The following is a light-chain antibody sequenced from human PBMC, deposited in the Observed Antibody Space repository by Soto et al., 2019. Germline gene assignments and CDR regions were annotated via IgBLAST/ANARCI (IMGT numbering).Light chain of an antibody. CDR1: SCDVGTYNS. J-gene: IGLJ3*02. Sequence: QSALTQPRSVSGSPGQSVTISCTGTSCDVGTYNSVSWYQLHPGRAPKLIIYDVTERPSGVPDRFSGSKSGDTASLTISGLHAEDEADYYCCSYGGSYTRNWVFGGGTKLTV. CDR3: CSYGGSYTRNWV. V-gene: IGLV2-11*01. CDR2: DVT.